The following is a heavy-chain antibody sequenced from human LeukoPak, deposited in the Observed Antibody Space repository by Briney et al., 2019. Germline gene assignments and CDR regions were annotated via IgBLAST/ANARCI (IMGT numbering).Heavy chain of an antibody. D-gene: IGHD3-22*01. CDR1: GFTFSSYA. V-gene: IGHV3-23*01. Sequence: GGSLRLSCAASGFTFSSYAMSWVRQAPGKGLEWVSAISGSGGSTYYADSVKGRFTISRDNSKNTLYLQMNSLRAEDTAVYYCAKDQIYYYDSSGTTYDYWGQGTLVTVSS. CDR2: ISGSGGST. J-gene: IGHJ4*02. CDR3: AKDQIYYYDSSGTTYDY.